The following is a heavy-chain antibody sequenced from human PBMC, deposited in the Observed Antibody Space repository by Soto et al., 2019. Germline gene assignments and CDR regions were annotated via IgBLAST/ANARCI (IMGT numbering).Heavy chain of an antibody. CDR3: ARVATIFGVAGLNWFDP. J-gene: IGHJ5*02. Sequence: SVKVSCKASGGTFSSYAISWVRQAPGQGLEWMGGIIPIFGTANYAQKFQGRVTITADESTSTAYMELSSLRSEDTAVYYCARVATIFGVAGLNWFDPWRQGTLVTVSS. D-gene: IGHD3-3*01. V-gene: IGHV1-69*13. CDR2: IIPIFGTA. CDR1: GGTFSSYA.